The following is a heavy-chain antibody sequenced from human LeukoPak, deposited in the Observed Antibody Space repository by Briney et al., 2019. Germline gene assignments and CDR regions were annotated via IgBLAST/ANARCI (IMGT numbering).Heavy chain of an antibody. CDR2: INHSGRT. J-gene: IGHJ4*02. Sequence: SETLSLTCAVYGGSFSAYYWSWIRQPPGKGLEWIGEINHSGRTNYNPSLKSRVTISVDTSKNQFSLNLSSVTAADTAVYYCARGPPLNPGDYDSSGYYYLDYWGQGTLVTVSS. CDR3: ARGPPLNPGDYDSSGYYYLDY. CDR1: GGSFSAYY. V-gene: IGHV4-34*01. D-gene: IGHD3-22*01.